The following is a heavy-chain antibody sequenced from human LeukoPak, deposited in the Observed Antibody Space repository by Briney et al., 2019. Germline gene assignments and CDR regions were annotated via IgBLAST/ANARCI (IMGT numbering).Heavy chain of an antibody. CDR3: AREDTRRGSRGYFDY. V-gene: IGHV1-18*01. Sequence: GASVKVSCKASGYTFTSFGIRWVRQAPGQRLEWMGWISGYNGNTNYAQKLQGRVTMTTDTSTSTAYMELRSLRSDDTAVYYCAREDTRRGSRGYFDYWGQGTLVTVSS. D-gene: IGHD2-2*01. CDR1: GYTFTSFG. J-gene: IGHJ4*02. CDR2: ISGYNGNT.